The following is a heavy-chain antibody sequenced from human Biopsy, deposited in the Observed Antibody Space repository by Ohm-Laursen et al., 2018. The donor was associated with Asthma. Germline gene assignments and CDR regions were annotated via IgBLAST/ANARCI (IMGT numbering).Heavy chain of an antibody. Sequence: SLRLSCAASGFAFRDFNINWVRQAPGKGLDWVSGINWNGGSTGYADSVKGRFTISRDNSKNTLYLQMNSLTPDDTAVYFCARDSLGISGTIYWYDWWGQGTLVTVSS. CDR1: GFAFRDFN. J-gene: IGHJ4*02. CDR2: INWNGGST. D-gene: IGHD1-7*01. V-gene: IGHV3-20*04. CDR3: ARDSLGISGTIYWYDW.